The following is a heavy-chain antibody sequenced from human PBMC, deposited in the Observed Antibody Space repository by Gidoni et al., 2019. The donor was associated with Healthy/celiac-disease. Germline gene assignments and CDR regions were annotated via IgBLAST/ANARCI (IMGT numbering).Heavy chain of an antibody. CDR3: ARATMVRGDFDY. CDR1: GGSFSGYY. Sequence: QVQLQQWGAGLLKPSETLSLTCAVCGGSFSGYYWSWIRQPPGKGLEWIGEINHSGSTNYNPSLKSRVTISVDTSKNQFSLKLSSVTAADTAVYYCARATMVRGDFDYWGQGTLVTVSS. V-gene: IGHV4-34*01. CDR2: INHSGST. D-gene: IGHD3-10*01. J-gene: IGHJ4*02.